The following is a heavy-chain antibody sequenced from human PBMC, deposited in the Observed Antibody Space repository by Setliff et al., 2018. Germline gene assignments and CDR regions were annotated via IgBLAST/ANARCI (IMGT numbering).Heavy chain of an antibody. D-gene: IGHD3-3*01. CDR2: IYTDGST. V-gene: IGHV4-61*02. Sequence: TLSLTCTVSGDSISRAKYYWSWIRQSAGKGLECLGRIYTDGSTKYNPSLNSRVTLLIDTAKNQISLRLSSVTAADTAVYFCASVTGFSYMDVWGKGTTVTVSS. CDR1: GDSISRAKYY. CDR3: ASVTGFSYMDV. J-gene: IGHJ6*03.